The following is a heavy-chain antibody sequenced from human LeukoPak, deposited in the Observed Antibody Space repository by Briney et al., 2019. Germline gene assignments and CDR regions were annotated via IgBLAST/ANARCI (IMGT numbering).Heavy chain of an antibody. CDR1: GFTVSSNY. CDR2: IYSGGST. CDR3: ARRPGGVYYYYGMDV. D-gene: IGHD4-23*01. J-gene: IGHJ6*02. Sequence: GGSLRLSCAASGFTVSSNYMSWVRQAPGKGLEWVSVIYSGGSTYYADSVKGRFTISRDNSKNTLYLQMNSLRAEDTAVYYCARRPGGVYYYYGMDVWSQGTTVTVSS. V-gene: IGHV3-66*01.